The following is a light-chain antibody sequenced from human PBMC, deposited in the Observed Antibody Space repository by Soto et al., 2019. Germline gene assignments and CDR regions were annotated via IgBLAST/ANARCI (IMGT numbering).Light chain of an antibody. CDR1: SSDVGGYNY. CDR2: DVS. V-gene: IGLV2-14*03. J-gene: IGLJ1*01. Sequence: QSVLTQPASVSGSPGQSITISCTGSSSDVGGYNYVSWYQHLPGKAPELMIYDVSNRPSGVSNRFSGSKSGNTASLTISGLQAEDEADYYCNSYTSSGTYVFGTGTKDTDL. CDR3: NSYTSSGTYV.